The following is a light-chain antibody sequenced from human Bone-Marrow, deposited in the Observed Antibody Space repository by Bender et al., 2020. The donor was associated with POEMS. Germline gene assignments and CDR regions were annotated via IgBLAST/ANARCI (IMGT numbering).Light chain of an antibody. CDR2: DDS. Sequence: SYVLTQPPSMSVAPGQTAKIICEGDRIGTKNVHWYQQRPGQAPVLFVYDDSDRPSGIPERFSGSNSGNTATLTIRRVEAGDEADYYCHMWDNSNDHWVFGGGTKLTVL. CDR3: HMWDNSNDHWV. CDR1: RIGTKN. V-gene: IGLV3-21*02. J-gene: IGLJ3*02.